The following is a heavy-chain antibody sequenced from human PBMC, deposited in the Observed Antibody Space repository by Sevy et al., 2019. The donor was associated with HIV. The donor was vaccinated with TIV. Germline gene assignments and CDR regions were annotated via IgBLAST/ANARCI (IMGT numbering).Heavy chain of an antibody. J-gene: IGHJ4*01. D-gene: IGHD3-9*01. CDR3: AREPDILSGYPSHYFDY. CDR1: GFSFSKYW. Sequence: GGSLRLSCAASGFSFSKYWMSWVRQAPGKGLEWVANIKEDGSQKNYLESVKGRFTISRDNAKNLLYLQMNNLRADDTAVYYCAREPDILSGYPSHYFDYGGQEPWSPSPQ. CDR2: IKEDGSQK. V-gene: IGHV3-7*01.